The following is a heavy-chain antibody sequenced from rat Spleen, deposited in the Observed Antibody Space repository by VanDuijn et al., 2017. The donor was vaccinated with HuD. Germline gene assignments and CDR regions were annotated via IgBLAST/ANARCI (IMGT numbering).Heavy chain of an antibody. CDR3: GRRGYGGYIDD. V-gene: IGHV2-1*01. CDR1: GLSLASNG. J-gene: IGHJ2*01. D-gene: IGHD1-11*01. Sequence: VQLKESGPGLVQPSQTLSLTCTVSGLSLASNGVSWVRQTPGKGLEWMGAIWSGGDTDYNSALKSRLSISRDTSKSQVFLKMNSLQTEDTAIYFCGRRGYGGYIDDWGQGVMVTVSS. CDR2: IWSGGDT.